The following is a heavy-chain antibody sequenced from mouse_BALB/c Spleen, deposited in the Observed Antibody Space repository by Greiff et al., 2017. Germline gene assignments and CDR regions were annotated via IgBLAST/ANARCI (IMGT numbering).Heavy chain of an antibody. J-gene: IGHJ3*01. CDR3: ANYDYDPSFAY. D-gene: IGHD2-4*01. V-gene: IGHV1-4*01. CDR1: GYTFTSYT. CDR2: INPSSGYT. Sequence: QVQLQQSGAELARPGASVKMSCKASGYTFTSYTMHWVKQRPGQGLEWIGYINPSSGYTNYNQKFKDKATLTADKSSSTAYMQLSSLTSEDSAVYYCANYDYDPSFAYWGQGTLVTVSA.